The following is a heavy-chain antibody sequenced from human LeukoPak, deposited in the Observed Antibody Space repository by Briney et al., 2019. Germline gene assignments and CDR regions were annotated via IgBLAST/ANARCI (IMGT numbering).Heavy chain of an antibody. Sequence: ASVKVSCKASGYTFTSYGISWVRQAPGQGLEWMGWISAYNGNTNYAQKLQGRVTMTTDTSTSTAYRELRSLRSDDTAVYYCARGGSDPPPYYYYGMDVWGQGTTVTVSS. J-gene: IGHJ6*02. CDR3: ARGGSDPPPYYYYGMDV. CDR1: GYTFTSYG. V-gene: IGHV1-18*01. CDR2: ISAYNGNT. D-gene: IGHD1-26*01.